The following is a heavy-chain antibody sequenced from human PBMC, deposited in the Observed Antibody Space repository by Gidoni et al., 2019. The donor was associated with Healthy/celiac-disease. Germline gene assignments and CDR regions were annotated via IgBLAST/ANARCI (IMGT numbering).Heavy chain of an antibody. J-gene: IGHJ4*02. CDR3: ARDRIPKRGAVAGTLRY. CDR2: ISYDGSNK. Sequence: VVQPGRSLRLSCAASGFTFSSYAMHWVRQAPGKGLEWVAVISYDGSNKYYADSVKGRFTISRDNSKNTLYLQMNSLRAEDTAVYYCARDRIPKRGAVAGTLRYWGQGTLVTVSS. V-gene: IGHV3-30-3*01. CDR1: GFTFSSYA. D-gene: IGHD6-19*01.